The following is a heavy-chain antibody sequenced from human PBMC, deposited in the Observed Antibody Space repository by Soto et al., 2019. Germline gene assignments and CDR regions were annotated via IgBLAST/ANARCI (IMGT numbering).Heavy chain of an antibody. CDR3: ARVLLWFGEFNWFDP. J-gene: IGHJ5*02. V-gene: IGHV1-18*01. D-gene: IGHD3-10*01. CDR2: ISAYNGNT. CDR1: GYTFTSYG. Sequence: ASVKVSCKASGYTFTSYGISWVRQAPGQGLEWMGWISAYNGNTNYAQKLQGRVTMTTDTSTSTAYMELRSLRSDDTAVYYCARVLLWFGEFNWFDPWGQGTLVTVSS.